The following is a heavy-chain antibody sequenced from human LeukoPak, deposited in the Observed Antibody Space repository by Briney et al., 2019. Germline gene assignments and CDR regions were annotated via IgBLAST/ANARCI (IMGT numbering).Heavy chain of an antibody. Sequence: GGSLRLSCTVSGFTVSSNSMSWVRQAPGKGLEWVSFIYSAGSTHYSDSVKGRFTISIDNSKNTLYLQMNSLRAEDTAVYYCAREGSSYGVDYWGQGTLVTVSS. CDR3: AREGSSYGVDY. J-gene: IGHJ4*02. D-gene: IGHD6-6*01. CDR2: IYSAGST. V-gene: IGHV3-53*01. CDR1: GFTVSSNS.